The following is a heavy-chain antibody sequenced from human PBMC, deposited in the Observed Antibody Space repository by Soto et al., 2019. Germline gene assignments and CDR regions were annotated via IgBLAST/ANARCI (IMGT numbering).Heavy chain of an antibody. CDR3: AKARGAMVRGAAFYFDY. D-gene: IGHD3-10*01. CDR2: ITGSGGST. CDR1: GFTFTIYA. Sequence: GGSLRLSCAASGFTFTIYAMSWVRQAPGKGLEWVSAITGSGGSTYYADSVKGRFTISRDNSKNTLYLQMNSLRAEDTAVYYCAKARGAMVRGAAFYFDYWAREPWSPSPQ. V-gene: IGHV3-23*01. J-gene: IGHJ4*02.